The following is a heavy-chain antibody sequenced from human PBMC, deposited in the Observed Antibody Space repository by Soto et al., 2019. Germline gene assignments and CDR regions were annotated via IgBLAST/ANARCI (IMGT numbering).Heavy chain of an antibody. V-gene: IGHV3-74*01. CDR1: GFTFSSYR. CDR2: ISGDGSST. J-gene: IGHJ6*02. Sequence: EVRLVESGGDLVQPGGSLRLSCAASGFTFSSYRMHWVRQAPGKGLVWVSRISGDGSSTSYADSVRGRFTISRDNAKNTLYLQMNSLRAEDTAVYYCARDHGMDVWGQGTTVTVSS. CDR3: ARDHGMDV.